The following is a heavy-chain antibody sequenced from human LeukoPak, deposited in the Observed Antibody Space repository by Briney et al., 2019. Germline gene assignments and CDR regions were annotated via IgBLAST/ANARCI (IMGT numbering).Heavy chain of an antibody. CDR1: GFTFSSYS. D-gene: IGHD3-22*01. V-gene: IGHV3-23*01. CDR2: ISGSGSST. J-gene: IGHJ4*02. CDR3: ARVRLGDSSTYYYPYFDY. Sequence: GGSLRLSCVASGFTFSSYSITWVRQPPGKGLEWVSGISGSGSSTYYADSVKGRFTISRDNSKNTLYLQMNSLRAEDTAVYYCARVRLGDSSTYYYPYFDYWGQGTLVTVSS.